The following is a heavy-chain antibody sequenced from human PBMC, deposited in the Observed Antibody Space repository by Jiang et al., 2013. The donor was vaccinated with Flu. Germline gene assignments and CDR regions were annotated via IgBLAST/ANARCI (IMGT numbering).Heavy chain of an antibody. CDR3: ASYKKGYGGKGF. J-gene: IGHJ4*02. D-gene: IGHD4-23*01. CDR1: GGSVNSGSYH. V-gene: IGHV4-61*01. Sequence: SGLGLVKPSETLSLTCSVSGGSVNSGSYHWSWIRQPPGKGLEWIGYIDYNGSPNYNPSLSSRVTISEEMSKNQFSLRLTSVTAADTAVYYCASYKKGYGGKGFWGQGTLVTVSS. CDR2: IDYNGSP.